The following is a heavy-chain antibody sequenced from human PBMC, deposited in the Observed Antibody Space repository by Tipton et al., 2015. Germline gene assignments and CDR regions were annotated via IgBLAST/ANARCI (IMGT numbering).Heavy chain of an antibody. V-gene: IGHV3-21*01. J-gene: IGHJ2*01. Sequence: SLRLSCAASGFSFSSDSMNWVRQAPGKGLEWVSSISSSSTYIYYADSVKGRFTISRDNAKNSLYLQMNSLRAEDTAVYYCARYPYGDFGYLDLWGRGTLVTVSS. CDR1: GFSFSSDS. D-gene: IGHD4-17*01. CDR2: ISSSSTYI. CDR3: ARYPYGDFGYLDL.